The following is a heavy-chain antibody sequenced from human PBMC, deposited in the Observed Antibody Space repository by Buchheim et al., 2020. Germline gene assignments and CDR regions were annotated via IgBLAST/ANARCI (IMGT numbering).Heavy chain of an antibody. CDR1: GGSISSGSYY. CDR2: IYTSGST. J-gene: IGHJ5*02. Sequence: QVQLQESGPGLVKPSQTLSLTCTVSGGSISSGSYYWSWIRQPAGKGLEWIGRIYTSGSTNYNPSLKSRLTISVDTSQNQFSLKLSSVTAADTAVYYCARVNNFWSGYYHYNWFDPWGQGTL. CDR3: ARVNNFWSGYYHYNWFDP. D-gene: IGHD3-3*01. V-gene: IGHV4-61*02.